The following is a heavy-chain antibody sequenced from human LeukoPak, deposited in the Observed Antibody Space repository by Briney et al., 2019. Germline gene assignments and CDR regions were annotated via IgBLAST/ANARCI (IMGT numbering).Heavy chain of an antibody. V-gene: IGHV3-48*04. CDR1: GFTFSSYS. CDR3: ARVSSSSWWALDY. CDR2: ISSSSSTI. D-gene: IGHD6-13*01. Sequence: GGSLRLSCAASGFTFSSYSMDWVRQAPGKGLEWVSYISSSSSTIYYADSVKGRFTISRDNAKNTLYLQMNSLRAEDTAVYYCARVSSSSWWALDYWGQGTLVTVSS. J-gene: IGHJ4*02.